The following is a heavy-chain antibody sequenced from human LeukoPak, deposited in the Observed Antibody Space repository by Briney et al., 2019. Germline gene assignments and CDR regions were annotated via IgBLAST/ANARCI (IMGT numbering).Heavy chain of an antibody. Sequence: PGGSLRLSCAASGFTFSSYAMHWVRQAPGKGLEWVALISYNGSNKYHADSVKGRFTISRDNSKNTLYLQMNSLRGEDTAVFYFDYWGQGTLVTVSS. CDR1: GFTFSSYA. CDR2: ISYNGSNK. CDR3: DY. V-gene: IGHV3-30*04. J-gene: IGHJ4*02.